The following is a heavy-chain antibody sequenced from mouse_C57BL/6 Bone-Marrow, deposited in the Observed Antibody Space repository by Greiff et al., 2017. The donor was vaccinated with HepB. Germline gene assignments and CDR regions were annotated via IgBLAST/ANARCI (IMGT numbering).Heavy chain of an antibody. CDR2: ISSGGSYT. J-gene: IGHJ2*01. V-gene: IGHV5-6*01. Sequence: DVQLVESGGDLVKPGGSLKLSCAASGFTFSSYGMSWVRQTPDKRLEWVATISSGGSYTYYPDSVKGRFTISRDNAKNTLYLQMSSLKSEDTAMYYCAKIYDYDLYYFDYWGQGTTLTVSS. CDR3: AKIYDYDLYYFDY. D-gene: IGHD2-4*01. CDR1: GFTFSSYG.